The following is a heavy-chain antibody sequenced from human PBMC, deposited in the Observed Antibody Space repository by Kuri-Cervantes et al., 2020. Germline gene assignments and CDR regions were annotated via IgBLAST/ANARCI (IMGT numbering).Heavy chain of an antibody. CDR2: ISYDGSNK. V-gene: IGHV3-30-3*01. J-gene: IGHJ4*02. CDR1: GFTFSSYA. CDR3: VRRYFDY. Sequence: GGSLRLSCAASGFTFSSYAMHWVRQAPGKGLEWVAVISYDGSNKYYADSVKGRSTISRDNSKNTLYLQMNSLRAEDTAVYYCVRRYFDYWGQGTLVTVS.